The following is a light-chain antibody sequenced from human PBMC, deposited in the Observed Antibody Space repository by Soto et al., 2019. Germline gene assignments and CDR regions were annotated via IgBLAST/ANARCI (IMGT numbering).Light chain of an antibody. CDR3: CSYAGSPFYV. J-gene: IGLJ1*01. Sequence: QSVLTRPASVSGSPGQSIAVSCTGTSSDVGSYNLVSWYQQHPGKAPKLMIYEGSKRPSGVSNRFSGSKSGNTASLTISGLQAEDEADYYCCSYAGSPFYVFGTGTKVTVL. V-gene: IGLV2-23*01. CDR2: EGS. CDR1: SSDVGSYNL.